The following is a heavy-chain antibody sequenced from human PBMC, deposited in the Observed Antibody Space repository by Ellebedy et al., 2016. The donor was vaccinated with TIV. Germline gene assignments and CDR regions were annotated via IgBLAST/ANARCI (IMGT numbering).Heavy chain of an antibody. J-gene: IGHJ4*02. CDR3: SRDSSGWSRDY. D-gene: IGHD6-19*01. CDR1: GFTFGAYS. V-gene: IGHV3-49*03. Sequence: GESLKISCTTSGFTFGAYSMSWFRQAPGKGLERVGLIRNEVDGGTTEYDASMKGSFTISRDDSKSIAYLHMNSLKTEDTTVYYCSRDSSGWSRDYWGQGTLVTVSS. CDR2: IRNEVDGGTT.